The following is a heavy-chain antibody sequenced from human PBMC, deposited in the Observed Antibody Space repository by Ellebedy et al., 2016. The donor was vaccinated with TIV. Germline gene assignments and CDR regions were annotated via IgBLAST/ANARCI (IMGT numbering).Heavy chain of an antibody. CDR2: IFYSGST. CDR1: GGSISSYY. J-gene: IGHJ6*02. V-gene: IGHV4-59*08. CDR3: ARSPSYSSGWYPDLEEYYYYGMDV. Sequence: MPSETLSLTCTVSGGSISSYYWSWIRQPPGKGLEWIAYIFYSGSTNYNPSLKSRVTISLDTSKHQFSLRLSSVTAAATAVYYCARSPSYSSGWYPDLEEYYYYGMDVWGQGTTVTVSS. D-gene: IGHD6-19*01.